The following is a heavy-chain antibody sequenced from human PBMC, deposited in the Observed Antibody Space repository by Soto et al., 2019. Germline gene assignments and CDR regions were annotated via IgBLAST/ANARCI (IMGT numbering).Heavy chain of an antibody. Sequence: VQLLESGGGLVQPGGSLRLSCATSGFTFSSYAMGWVRQAPGKGLEWVSGISNSGGNTYYADSVKGRFTISRDNSKNTQYLQMNSLRVDDTAVYYCAKDPRGPEQWGQGTLVTVSS. CDR2: ISNSGGNT. V-gene: IGHV3-23*01. J-gene: IGHJ4*02. CDR1: GFTFSSYA. D-gene: IGHD3-10*01. CDR3: AKDPRGPEQ.